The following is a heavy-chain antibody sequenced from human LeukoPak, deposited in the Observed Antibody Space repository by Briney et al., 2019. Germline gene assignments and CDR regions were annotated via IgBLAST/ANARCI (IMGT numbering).Heavy chain of an antibody. Sequence: ASVKVSCKASGYTFSGYYVHWVRQAPGQGLEWMGWINPNTGATNYAQNFQGRLTMTRDTSISTVYMELSRLRSDDTAVYYCARGQQWLEAFDYWGLGTLVTVSS. CDR3: ARGQQWLEAFDY. V-gene: IGHV1-2*02. CDR1: GYTFSGYY. J-gene: IGHJ4*02. CDR2: INPNTGAT. D-gene: IGHD6-19*01.